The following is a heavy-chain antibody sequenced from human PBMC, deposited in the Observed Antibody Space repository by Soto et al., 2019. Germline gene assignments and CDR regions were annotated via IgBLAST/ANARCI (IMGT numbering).Heavy chain of an antibody. V-gene: IGHV4-30-4*01. CDR1: GGSISSGDYY. Sequence: SETLSLTCTVSGGSISSGDYYWSWIRQPPGKGLEWIGYIYYSGSTYYNPSLKSRVTISVDTSKNQFSLKLSSVTAADTAVYYCAREPVALGVVTAADAFDIWGQGTMVTVSS. D-gene: IGHD2-21*02. CDR3: AREPVALGVVTAADAFDI. CDR2: IYYSGST. J-gene: IGHJ3*02.